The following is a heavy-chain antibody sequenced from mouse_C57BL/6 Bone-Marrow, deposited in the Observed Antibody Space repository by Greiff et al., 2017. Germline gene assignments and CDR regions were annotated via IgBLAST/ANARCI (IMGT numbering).Heavy chain of an antibody. J-gene: IGHJ2*01. Sequence: QVQLQQPGAELVQPGASVKVSCKASGYTFTSYWMHWVKQRPGQGLEWIGRIHPSASDTNYNQKFKGKATLTVDKSSSTAYMQLSSLTSEDSAVYYCAIDGSRAYYFDYWGQGTTLTVSS. CDR1: GYTFTSYW. CDR2: IHPSASDT. V-gene: IGHV1-74*01. CDR3: AIDGSRAYYFDY. D-gene: IGHD1-1*01.